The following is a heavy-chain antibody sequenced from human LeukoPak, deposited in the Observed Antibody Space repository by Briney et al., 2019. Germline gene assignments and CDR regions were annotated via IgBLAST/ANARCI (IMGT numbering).Heavy chain of an antibody. Sequence: GGSLRLSCAASGFTFDDYAMHWVRQAPGKGLEWVSGISWNSGSIGYADSVKGRFTISRDNAKNSLYLQMNSLRAEDTALYYCPKDIRGWYYFDYWGQGTLVTVSS. CDR2: ISWNSGSI. CDR1: GFTFDDYA. J-gene: IGHJ4*02. CDR3: PKDIRGWYYFDY. V-gene: IGHV3-9*01. D-gene: IGHD6-19*01.